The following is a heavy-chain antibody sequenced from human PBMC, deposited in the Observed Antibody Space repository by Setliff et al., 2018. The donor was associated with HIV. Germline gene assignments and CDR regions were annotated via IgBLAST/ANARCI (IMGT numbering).Heavy chain of an antibody. D-gene: IGHD3-22*01. J-gene: IGHJ3*01. CDR3: ARGAYYYDTSGYPRDPFDL. CDR1: GYTFTGYY. CDR2: INPHSGGT. Sequence: ASVKVSCKASGYTFTGYYIYWVRQAPGQGLEWMGWINPHSGGTNYAQKFQGRVTMTRDTSISTASMELSRLGSDDTAVYYCARGAYYYDTSGYPRDPFDLWGQGTMVTVSS. V-gene: IGHV1-2*02.